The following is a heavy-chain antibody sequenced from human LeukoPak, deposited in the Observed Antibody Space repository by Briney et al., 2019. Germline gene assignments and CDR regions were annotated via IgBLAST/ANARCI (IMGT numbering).Heavy chain of an antibody. V-gene: IGHV3-7*01. D-gene: IGHD3-16*02. J-gene: IGHJ4*02. CDR3: ARAHHRRVYDYVWGSHPY. CDR1: GFTFSSYW. Sequence: PGGSLRLSCAASGFTFSSYWMSWVRQAPGKGLEWVANIKQDGSEKYYVDSVKGRFTISRDNAKNSLYLQMNSLRAEDTAVYYCARAHHRRVYDYVWGSHPYWGQGTLVTVSS. CDR2: IKQDGSEK.